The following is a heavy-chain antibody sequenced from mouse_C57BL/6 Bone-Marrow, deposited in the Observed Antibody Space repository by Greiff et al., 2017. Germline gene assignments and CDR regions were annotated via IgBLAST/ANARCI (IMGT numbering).Heavy chain of an antibody. Sequence: EVKLVESGGDLVKPGGSLKLSCAASGFTFSSYGMSWVRQTPDKRLEWVATISSGGSYTYYPDSVKGRFTISRDNAKNTLYLQMSSLKSEDTAMYYCARRGTTLVATYHWYFDVWGTGTTVTVSS. J-gene: IGHJ1*03. D-gene: IGHD1-1*01. CDR1: GFTFSSYG. CDR2: ISSGGSYT. CDR3: ARRGTTLVATYHWYFDV. V-gene: IGHV5-6*02.